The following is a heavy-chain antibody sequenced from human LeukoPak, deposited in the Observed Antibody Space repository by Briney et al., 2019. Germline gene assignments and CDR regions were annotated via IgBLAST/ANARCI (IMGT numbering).Heavy chain of an antibody. Sequence: PGGSLRLSCAASGFTVSSNYMNWVRQAPGKGLEWVSGICGSGGCTYYADSVKGRFTISRDNSKNTVYLQMNSLTADDTAVYYCAKTTVGYSSGRYPGWPADCWGQGALVTVSS. CDR2: ICGSGGCT. D-gene: IGHD6-19*01. J-gene: IGHJ4*02. V-gene: IGHV3-23*01. CDR1: GFTVSSNY. CDR3: AKTTVGYSSGRYPGWPADC.